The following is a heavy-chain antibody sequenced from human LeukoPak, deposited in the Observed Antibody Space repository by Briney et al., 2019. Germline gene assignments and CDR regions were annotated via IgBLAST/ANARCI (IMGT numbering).Heavy chain of an antibody. J-gene: IGHJ4*02. CDR1: GFTFSSYA. Sequence: GGSLRLSCAASGFTFSSYAMSWVRQAPGKGLEWVSAISGSGGSTYYADSVKGRFTISRDNSKNTLYLQMNSLRAEDTAVYYSAYSSSWYIGSWYYFDYWGQGTLVTVSS. CDR2: ISGSGGST. CDR3: AYSSSWYIGSWYYFDY. V-gene: IGHV3-23*01. D-gene: IGHD6-13*01.